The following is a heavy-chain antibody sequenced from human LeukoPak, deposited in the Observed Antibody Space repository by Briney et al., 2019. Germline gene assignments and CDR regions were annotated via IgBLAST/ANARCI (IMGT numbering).Heavy chain of an antibody. D-gene: IGHD5-18*01. CDR1: GFTFRSYG. V-gene: IGHV3-30*18. Sequence: PGGSLRLSCAASGFTFRSYGMHWVRQAPGKGLEWVAVISYDGNSKYYADSMKGRFTTSRDNSKNTLYLQMNSLRAEDTAVYYCAKGGGYSYGTAFCDIWGQGTMVTVSS. CDR2: ISYDGNSK. J-gene: IGHJ3*02. CDR3: AKGGGYSYGTAFCDI.